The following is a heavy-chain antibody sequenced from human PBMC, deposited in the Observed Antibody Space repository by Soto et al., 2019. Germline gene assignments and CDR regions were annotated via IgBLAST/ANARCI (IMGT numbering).Heavy chain of an antibody. CDR1: GDSVSSNSAA. J-gene: IGHJ5*02. CDR3: ARDPFLVVAATLSWFDP. CDR2: TYYRSKWYN. Sequence: SETLSLTCAISGDSVSSNSAAWNWIRQSPSRGLEWLGRTYYRSKWYNDYAVSVKSRITINPDTSKNQFSLQLNSVTPEDTAVYYCARDPFLVVAATLSWFDPWGQGTLVTVSS. D-gene: IGHD2-15*01. V-gene: IGHV6-1*01.